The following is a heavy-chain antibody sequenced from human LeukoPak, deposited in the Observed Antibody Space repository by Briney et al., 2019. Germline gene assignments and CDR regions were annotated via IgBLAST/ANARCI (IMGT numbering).Heavy chain of an antibody. CDR1: GYTFTGYY. CDR3: ARGQQYSRRNWFDP. V-gene: IGHV1-2*02. CDR2: INPNSGGT. D-gene: IGHD6-6*01. Sequence: SVKVSCKASGYTFTGYYMHWVRQAPGQGLEWMGWINPNSGGTNYAQKFQSRVTITRDTSNSTAYMELSRLRSDDTAVYYCARGQQYSRRNWFDPWGQGTLVTVSS. J-gene: IGHJ5*02.